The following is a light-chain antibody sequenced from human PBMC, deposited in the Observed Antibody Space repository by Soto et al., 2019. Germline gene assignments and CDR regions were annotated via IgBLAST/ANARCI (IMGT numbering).Light chain of an antibody. CDR3: QKRSDWPLT. J-gene: IGKJ5*01. CDR1: QSVTSY. V-gene: IGKV3-11*01. Sequence: EIVLTHSPATLSLSPVERGTLSCRASQSVTSYLAWYQQKPGQAPRLLIYDVSNRASGIPARFSGSGSETDFTLTISSLEPEDFAVYYCQKRSDWPLTCGQGKRRAIK. CDR2: DVS.